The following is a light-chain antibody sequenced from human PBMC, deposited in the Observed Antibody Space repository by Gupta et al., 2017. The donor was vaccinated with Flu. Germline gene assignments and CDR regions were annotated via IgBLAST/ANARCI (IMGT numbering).Light chain of an antibody. CDR3: QSFDYTLTAWL. CDR2: GNT. CDR1: TSNIGANYD. Sequence: VTIACTGNTSNIGANYDVHWFRQLPGTAPKLLIYGNTNRPSGVPDRFSGSKSGTSASLAITGLQADDEATYYCQSFDYTLTAWLFGGGTKLTVL. J-gene: IGLJ3*02. V-gene: IGLV1-40*01.